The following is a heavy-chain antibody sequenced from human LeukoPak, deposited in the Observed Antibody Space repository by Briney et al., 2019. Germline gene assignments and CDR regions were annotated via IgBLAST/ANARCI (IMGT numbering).Heavy chain of an antibody. Sequence: GGSLRLSCAAPGFTVSSNYMSWGREAPGKRLKWGSVIFSGGSTYYTDSAKGRFNFSRDNSKKTPYFQMNSLRAEETAVYYCARVQIVLRFLEWLLNDHYYFDYWGQGTLVTVSS. CDR3: ARVQIVLRFLEWLLNDHYYFDY. J-gene: IGHJ4*02. CDR2: IFSGGST. V-gene: IGHV3-66*01. CDR1: GFTVSSNY. D-gene: IGHD3-3*01.